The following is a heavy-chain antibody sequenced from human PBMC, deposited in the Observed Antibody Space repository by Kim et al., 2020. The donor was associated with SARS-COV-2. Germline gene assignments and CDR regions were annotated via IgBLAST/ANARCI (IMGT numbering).Heavy chain of an antibody. J-gene: IGHJ3*02. D-gene: IGHD3-9*01. CDR2: INTNTGNP. CDR3: AREGAPYYDILTGYYTPGAFDI. Sequence: ASVKVSCKASGYTFTSYAMNWVRQAPGQGLEWMGWINTNTGNPTYAQGFTGRFVFSLDTSVSTAYLQISSLKAEDTAVYYCAREGAPYYDILTGYYTPGAFDIWGQGTMVSVSS. V-gene: IGHV7-4-1*02. CDR1: GYTFTSYA.